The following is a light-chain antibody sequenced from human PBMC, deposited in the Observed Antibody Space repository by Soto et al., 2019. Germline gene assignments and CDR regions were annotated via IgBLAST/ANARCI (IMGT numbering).Light chain of an antibody. CDR3: AAWDGILNGLYV. CDR1: SSNIGTHT. Sequence: QAVVTQPPSASGTPGQRVTISCSGSSSNIGTHTVNWYQQLPGTAPKLLIYGSDQLPSGVPDRFSGSKSGTSASLTISGLQSEDEADYYCAAWDGILNGLYVFGTGTKLTVL. V-gene: IGLV1-44*01. CDR2: GSD. J-gene: IGLJ1*01.